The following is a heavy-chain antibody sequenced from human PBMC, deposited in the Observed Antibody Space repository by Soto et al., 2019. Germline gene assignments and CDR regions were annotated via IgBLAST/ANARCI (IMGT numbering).Heavy chain of an antibody. D-gene: IGHD4-4*01. J-gene: IGHJ3*02. CDR1: GGTFSNFA. CDR3: AASVSDVLGYDYKDTEGLDI. V-gene: IGHV1-69*01. Sequence: QVQLVQSGPEVKKPGSSVKVSCEASGGTFSNFAVNWVRQAPGQGLEWVGGIIPLFNVAKYAQKFEGRVTIVADDSTSTAYMDLSSLRSDDTAVYYCAASVSDVLGYDYKDTEGLDIWGQGTMVTVSS. CDR2: IIPLFNVA.